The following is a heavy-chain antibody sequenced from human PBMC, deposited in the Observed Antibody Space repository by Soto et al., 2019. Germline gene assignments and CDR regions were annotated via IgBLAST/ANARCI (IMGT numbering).Heavy chain of an antibody. V-gene: IGHV1-24*01. D-gene: IGHD6-13*01. CDR3: ATVVAAAGPSWYFDY. J-gene: IGHJ4*02. CDR1: GYTLTELS. CDR2: FDPEDGET. Sequence: ASVKVSCKVSGYTLTELSMHWVRQAPGKGLEWMGGFDPEDGETIYAQKFQGRVTMTEDTSTDTAYMELSSLRSEDTAVFYCATVVAAAGPSWYFDYWGQGTLVTVSS.